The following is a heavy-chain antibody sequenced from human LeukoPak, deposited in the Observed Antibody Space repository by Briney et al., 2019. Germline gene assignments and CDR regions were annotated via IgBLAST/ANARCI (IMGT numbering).Heavy chain of an antibody. Sequence: GGSLRLSCAASGFTFSSYEMNWVRQAPGKGLEWVSYISSSGSTIYYADSVKGRFTISRDNAKNSLYLQMNSLRAEDTAVYYCAKARIRTVTTSPLDYWGQGTLVTVSS. CDR3: AKARIRTVTTSPLDY. J-gene: IGHJ4*02. V-gene: IGHV3-48*03. D-gene: IGHD4-17*01. CDR1: GFTFSSYE. CDR2: ISSSGSTI.